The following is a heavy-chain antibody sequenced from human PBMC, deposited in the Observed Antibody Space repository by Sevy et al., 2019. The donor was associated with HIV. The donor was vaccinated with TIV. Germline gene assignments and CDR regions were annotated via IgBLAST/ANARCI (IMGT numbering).Heavy chain of an antibody. Sequence: ASVKVSCKASGYSFTTYAINWLRQAPGEGLEWLGFINTNVGKPTYAQGLTGRFVFSFDTSVTTAYLEITSLEAEDSAVYYFAREVGVFDFWGQGALVTVSS. D-gene: IGHD3-10*01. CDR2: INTNVGKP. CDR1: GYSFTTYA. CDR3: AREVGVFDF. V-gene: IGHV7-4-1*02. J-gene: IGHJ4*02.